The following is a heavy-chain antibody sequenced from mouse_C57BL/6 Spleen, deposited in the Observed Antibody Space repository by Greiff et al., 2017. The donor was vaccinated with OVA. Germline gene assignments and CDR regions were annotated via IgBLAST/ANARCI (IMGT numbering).Heavy chain of an antibody. Sequence: VQLQQPGAELVKPGASVKMSCKASGYTFTSYWITWVKQRPGQGLEWIGDIYPGSGSTNYNEKFKSKATLTVDKSSSTAYMELRSLTSEDTAVYYCARGVVATNAMDYWGQGTSVTVSS. CDR2: IYPGSGST. CDR1: GYTFTSYW. CDR3: ARGVVATNAMDY. D-gene: IGHD1-1*01. J-gene: IGHJ4*01. V-gene: IGHV1-55*01.